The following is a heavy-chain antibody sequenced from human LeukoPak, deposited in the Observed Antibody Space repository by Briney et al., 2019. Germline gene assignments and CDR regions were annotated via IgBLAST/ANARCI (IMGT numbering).Heavy chain of an antibody. CDR1: GFTFSNAW. D-gene: IGHD4-17*01. V-gene: IGHV3-15*01. CDR2: IQSKADSGAT. J-gene: IGHJ4*02. CDR3: TTEFSTVTTPRYYFDY. Sequence: PGGSLRLSCAASGFTFSNAWMSWVRQTPGKGLEWVGRIQSKADSGATDYAAPVKGRFTISRDDSKNTLYLQVNSLKTEDTAVYYCTTEFSTVTTPRYYFDYWGQGTLVTVSS.